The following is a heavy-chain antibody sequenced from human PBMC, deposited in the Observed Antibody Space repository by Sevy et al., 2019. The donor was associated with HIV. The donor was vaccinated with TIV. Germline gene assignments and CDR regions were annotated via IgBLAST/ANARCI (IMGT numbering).Heavy chain of an antibody. CDR1: GYTLTELS. CDR3: ATHRGLLLWRAFDI. Sequence: ASVKVSCKVSGYTLTELSMHWVRQAPGKGLEWMGGFDPEDGETIYAQKFQGRVTMTEDTSIDPAYMELSSLRSEDTAVYYCATHRGLLLWRAFDIWGQGTMVTVSS. V-gene: IGHV1-24*01. J-gene: IGHJ3*02. D-gene: IGHD1-26*01. CDR2: FDPEDGET.